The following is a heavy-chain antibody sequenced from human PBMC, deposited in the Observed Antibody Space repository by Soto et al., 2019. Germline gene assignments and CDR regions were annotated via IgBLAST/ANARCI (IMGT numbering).Heavy chain of an antibody. V-gene: IGHV4-39*01. D-gene: IGHD6-19*01. CDR1: GGSXSXXNYX. J-gene: IGHJ4*02. Sequence: QXQLQESGPGLVRPSETLSLTCTVSGGSXSXXNYXXGWIRQPPGKGLEWIGSIYYSGSAYHNPSLNRRVTIXVNXSXXXXXXXXSAVTAADTDVYYCARRVGSGWFRYWGQGTLVTVSS. CDR2: IYYSGSA. CDR3: ARRVGSGWFRY.